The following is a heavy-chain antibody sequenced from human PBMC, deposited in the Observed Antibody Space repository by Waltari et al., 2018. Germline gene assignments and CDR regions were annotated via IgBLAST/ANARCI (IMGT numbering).Heavy chain of an antibody. Sequence: EVRLVQSGGGLVQPGGSLRLSCVASGFTFGGSWMSWVRQSPEKGLELVANIDQDGSTTNYMGPVKGRFTISRDNAKNSVYLQMNSLRVDDTAVYFCARDPFHSSFDYWGQGALVTVSS. J-gene: IGHJ4*02. CDR1: GFTFGGSW. CDR2: IDQDGSTT. V-gene: IGHV3-7*01. CDR3: ARDPFHSSFDY. D-gene: IGHD3-16*01.